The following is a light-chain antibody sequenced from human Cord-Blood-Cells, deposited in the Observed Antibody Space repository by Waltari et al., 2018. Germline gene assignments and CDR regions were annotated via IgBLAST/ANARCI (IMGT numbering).Light chain of an antibody. CDR3: QQYYSTPYT. CDR2: WAA. CDR1: PSFLYSSNNKNY. V-gene: IGKV4-1*01. Sequence: DIVMTQSPDSLAVSLGERATIHCKSSPSFLYSSNNKNYLPWYQQNPGQPPKLLIYWAATRESGVPDRFSGSGSGTDFTLTISSLRAEDVAVYYCQQYYSTPYTFGQGTKLEIK. J-gene: IGKJ2*01.